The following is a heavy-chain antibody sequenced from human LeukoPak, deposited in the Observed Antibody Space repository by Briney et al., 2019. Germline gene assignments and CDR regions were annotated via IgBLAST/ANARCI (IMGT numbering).Heavy chain of an antibody. CDR1: GFAFRTYW. Sequence: GGSLRLSCAASGFAFRTYWMHWVRQAPGQGLVWVARINSDGRSISYAESVKGRFTISRDNTKNTLDLRMNSLRVEDTAVYYCARVGEVVPAGIDFWGQGTLVTVSS. J-gene: IGHJ4*02. CDR2: INSDGRSI. CDR3: ARVGEVVPAGIDF. V-gene: IGHV3-74*01. D-gene: IGHD3-16*01.